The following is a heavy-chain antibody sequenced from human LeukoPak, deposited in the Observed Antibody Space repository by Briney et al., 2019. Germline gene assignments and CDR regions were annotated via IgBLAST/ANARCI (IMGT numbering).Heavy chain of an antibody. CDR3: ATDRDNSDWQKRFDS. Sequence: GGSLRLSCVASGFTFSTYWMNWYRQAPGKGLEWVSNINHDASEINYVDSVRGRFTISRDNAKNSLHLQMNSLRAEDTAVYYCATDRDNSDWQKRFDSWGQGTLVTVSS. D-gene: IGHD2-21*02. CDR2: INHDASEI. J-gene: IGHJ4*02. CDR1: GFTFSTYW. V-gene: IGHV3-7*01.